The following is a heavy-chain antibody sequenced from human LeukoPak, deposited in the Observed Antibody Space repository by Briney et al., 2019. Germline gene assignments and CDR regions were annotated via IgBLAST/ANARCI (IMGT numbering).Heavy chain of an antibody. J-gene: IGHJ3*02. CDR2: IYHSGST. V-gene: IGHV4-4*02. CDR3: ARGGSTSSYAFDI. CDR1: GGSISSSNW. Sequence: SETLSLTCAVSGGSISSSNWWSWARQPPGKGLEWIGEIYHSGSTNYNPSLKSRVTISVDKSKNQFSLKLSSVTAADTAVYYCARGGSTSSYAFDIWGQGTMVTVSS. D-gene: IGHD2-2*01.